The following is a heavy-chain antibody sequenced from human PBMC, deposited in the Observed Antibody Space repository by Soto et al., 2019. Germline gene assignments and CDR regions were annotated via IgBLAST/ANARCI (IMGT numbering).Heavy chain of an antibody. CDR1: GGSISSYY. CDR3: ARVHVTMIGGAFDY. Sequence: PSETLSLTCTVSGGSISSYYWSWIRQPPGKGLEWIGYIYYSGSTNYNPSLKSRVTISVDTSKNQFSLKLSSVTAADTAVYYCARVHVTMIGGAFDYWGRGTLVTVSS. J-gene: IGHJ4*02. V-gene: IGHV4-59*01. D-gene: IGHD3-22*01. CDR2: IYYSGST.